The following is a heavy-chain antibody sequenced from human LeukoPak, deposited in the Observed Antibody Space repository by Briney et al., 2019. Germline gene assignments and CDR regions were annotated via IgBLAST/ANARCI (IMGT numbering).Heavy chain of an antibody. CDR3: ARVHVTTENAFDI. CDR2: IYSGGST. Sequence: GGSLRLSCAASGFTVSSNYMSWVRQAPGKGLEWVSVIYSGGSTYYADSVKGRFTISRDNSKNTLYLQMNSLRAEDTAVYYCARVHVTTENAFDIWGQGTMVTVSS. V-gene: IGHV3-53*01. J-gene: IGHJ3*02. CDR1: GFTVSSNY. D-gene: IGHD4-17*01.